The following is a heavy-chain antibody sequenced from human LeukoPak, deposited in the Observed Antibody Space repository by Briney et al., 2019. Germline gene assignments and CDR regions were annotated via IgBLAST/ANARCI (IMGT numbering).Heavy chain of an antibody. D-gene: IGHD3-10*01. V-gene: IGHV1-58*02. J-gene: IGHJ5*02. CDR3: AKVSGSMVRAYNWFDP. CDR1: GFTFTSSA. CDR2: IVVGSGNT. Sequence: SVKVSCKASGFTFTSSAMQWVRQARGQRLEWIGWIVVGSGNTNYAQKFQERVTITRDMSTSTAYMELSSLRSEDTAVYYCAKVSGSMVRAYNWFDPWGQGTLVTVSS.